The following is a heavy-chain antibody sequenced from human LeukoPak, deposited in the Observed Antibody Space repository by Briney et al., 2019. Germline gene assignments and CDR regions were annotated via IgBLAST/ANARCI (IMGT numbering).Heavy chain of an antibody. CDR3: AKETPNTGWFDP. CDR2: INPSGDGT. CDR1: GYTFTGYY. Sequence: WASVKVSCKASGYTFTGYYMHWVRQAPGQGLEWMGVINPSGDGTNYPQRFQGRVTLTRDTSTSTVYMELTSLRSEDTAMYYCAKETPNTGWFDPWGQGTLVTVSS. D-gene: IGHD1-14*01. V-gene: IGHV1-46*01. J-gene: IGHJ5*02.